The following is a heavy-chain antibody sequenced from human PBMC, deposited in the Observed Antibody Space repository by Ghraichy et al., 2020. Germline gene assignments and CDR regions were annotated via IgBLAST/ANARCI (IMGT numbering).Heavy chain of an antibody. Sequence: GGSLRLSCAASGFTFSNYAMSWVRQAPGEGLEWVSTLYGSGDVTIYADSVKGRFTASRDNSKNTLYLQMNTLRAEDTAVYYCAKGTVRESFGSGCYDYWGQGTLVTVSS. D-gene: IGHD3-10*01. CDR2: LYGSGDVT. CDR3: AKGTVRESFGSGCYDY. J-gene: IGHJ4*02. CDR1: GFTFSNYA. V-gene: IGHV3-23*01.